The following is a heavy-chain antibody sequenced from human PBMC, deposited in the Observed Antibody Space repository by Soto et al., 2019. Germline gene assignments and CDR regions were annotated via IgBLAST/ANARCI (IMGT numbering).Heavy chain of an antibody. CDR1: GYSFSTYK. Sequence: GESLKISCRGSGYSFSTYKIGWVRQMPGKGLEWMGIIYPGDSDTRYSPSFQGQVTISADKSISTAYLQWSSLKASDTAMYYCARHLYYYDSSGYSGLYYYGMDVWGQGTTVTVSS. J-gene: IGHJ6*02. V-gene: IGHV5-51*01. CDR2: IYPGDSDT. D-gene: IGHD3-22*01. CDR3: ARHLYYYDSSGYSGLYYYGMDV.